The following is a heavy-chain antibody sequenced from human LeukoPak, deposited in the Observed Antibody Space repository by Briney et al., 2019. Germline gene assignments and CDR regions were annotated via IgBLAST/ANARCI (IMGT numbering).Heavy chain of an antibody. CDR3: AKDPGVGSSSWFFDY. D-gene: IGHD6-13*01. Sequence: PGGSLRLSCAISGFTFSTYAMNWVRQAPGKGLEWVSGISDSGGSTYYADSVKGRFTISRDNSKDTLYLQMNSLRAEDTAVYYCAKDPGVGSSSWFFDYWGQGTLVTVSS. CDR1: GFTFSTYA. CDR2: ISDSGGST. V-gene: IGHV3-23*01. J-gene: IGHJ4*02.